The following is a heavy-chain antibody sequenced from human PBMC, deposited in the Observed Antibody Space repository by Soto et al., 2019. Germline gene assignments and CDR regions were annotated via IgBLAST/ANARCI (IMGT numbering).Heavy chain of an antibody. V-gene: IGHV1-69*13. D-gene: IGHD3-22*01. Sequence: SVKVSCKASGGTFSSYAISWVRQAPGQGLEWMGGIIPIFGTANYAQKFQGRVTITADESTSTAYMELSSLRSEDTAVYYCARISGYYDSSGYYNPSGYRMEVCGQGPPVTVSS. J-gene: IGHJ6*02. CDR1: GGTFSSYA. CDR3: ARISGYYDSSGYYNPSGYRMEV. CDR2: IIPIFGTA.